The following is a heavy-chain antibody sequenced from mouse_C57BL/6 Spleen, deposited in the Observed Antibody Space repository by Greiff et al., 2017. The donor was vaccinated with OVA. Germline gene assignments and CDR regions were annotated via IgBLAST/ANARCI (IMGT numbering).Heavy chain of an antibody. D-gene: IGHD1-1*01. CDR3: ARQGLLLVRAMDY. J-gene: IGHJ4*01. V-gene: IGHV5-17*01. CDR2: ISSGSSTI. Sequence: EVKGVESGGGLVKPGGSLKLPCAASGFTFSDYGMHWVRQAPEKGLEWVAYISSGSSTIYYADTVKGRFTISRDHAKNTLFLQMTSLRSEDTAMYYCARQGLLLVRAMDYWGQGTSVTVSS. CDR1: GFTFSDYG.